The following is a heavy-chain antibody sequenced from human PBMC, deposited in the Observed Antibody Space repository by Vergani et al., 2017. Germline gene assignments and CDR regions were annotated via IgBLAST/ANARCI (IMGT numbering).Heavy chain of an antibody. V-gene: IGHV3-15*01. D-gene: IGHD2-21*01. CDR3: TTEKGGEAADY. CDR2: IKSKTDGGTT. CDR1: GFTFSNAW. J-gene: IGHJ4*02. Sequence: EVQLVESGGGLVKPGGSLRLSCAASGFTFSNAWMSWVRQAPGKGLEWVGRIKSKTDGGTTDYAAPVKGRFTISRDDAKNTLYLQMNSLKTEDTAVYYCTTEKGGEAADYWGQGTLVTVSS.